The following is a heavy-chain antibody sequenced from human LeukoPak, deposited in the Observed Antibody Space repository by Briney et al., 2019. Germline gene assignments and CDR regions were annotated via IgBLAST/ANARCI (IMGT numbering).Heavy chain of an antibody. D-gene: IGHD3-22*01. V-gene: IGHV5-51*01. Sequence: GESLKISSEASGYSFDTYRIGWVRQMPGKGLEWMGIIDPGDSDTRYSPYFQGQVTISADKSISTAYLQWSSLKSSDTAMYYCARRYHDYSGYSRQFDYWGQGTLVTVSS. CDR1: GYSFDTYR. CDR3: ARRYHDYSGYSRQFDY. CDR2: IDPGDSDT. J-gene: IGHJ4*02.